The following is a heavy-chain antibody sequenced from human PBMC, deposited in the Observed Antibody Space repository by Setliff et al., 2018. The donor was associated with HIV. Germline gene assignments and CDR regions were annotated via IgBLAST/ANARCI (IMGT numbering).Heavy chain of an antibody. CDR2: MFYGGNT. CDR3: ARAYGSERLNWFDP. J-gene: IGHJ5*02. Sequence: SETLSLTCTVSGGSISSHYWSWIRQPPAKGLEWIGYMFYGGNTDYNPSLKGRITISVDTSKNQISLRLRSVTAADTAVYYCARAYGSERLNWFDPWGQGTLVTVSS. V-gene: IGHV4-59*11. D-gene: IGHD3-10*01. CDR1: GGSISSHY.